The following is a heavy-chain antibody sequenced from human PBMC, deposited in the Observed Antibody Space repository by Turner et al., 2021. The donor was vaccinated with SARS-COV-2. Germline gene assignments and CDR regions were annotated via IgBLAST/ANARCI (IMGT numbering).Heavy chain of an antibody. CDR1: GFTFSCYT. J-gene: IGHJ4*01. CDR3: AKDVVVASLVGATADY. V-gene: IGHV3-23*01. Sequence: EVQLLESGGGLVQPGGSLRLPCAASGFTFSCYTMTWVRQAPGKGLQWVSAVRGSGRGTYYADTVKGRFTISRDNSKSTLYLQMSSLGAEDTAIYNCAKDVVVASLVGATADYWGQGTLVTVSS. D-gene: IGHD1-26*01. CDR2: VRGSGRGT.